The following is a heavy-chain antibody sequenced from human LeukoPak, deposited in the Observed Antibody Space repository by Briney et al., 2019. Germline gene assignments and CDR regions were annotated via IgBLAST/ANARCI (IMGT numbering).Heavy chain of an antibody. CDR2: ISYDGSNK. CDR3: AKDLAYSSSWYQRLPDY. D-gene: IGHD6-13*01. J-gene: IGHJ4*02. CDR1: GFTFSSYG. V-gene: IGHV3-30*18. Sequence: GGSLRLSCAASGFTFSSYGMHWVRQAPGKGLEWVAVISYDGSNKYYADSVKGRFTISRDNSKNTLYLQMNSLRAEDTAVYYCAKDLAYSSSWYQRLPDYWGQGTLVTVSS.